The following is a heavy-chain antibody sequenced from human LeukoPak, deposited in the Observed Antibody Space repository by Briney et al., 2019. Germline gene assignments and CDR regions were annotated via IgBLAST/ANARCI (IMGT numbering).Heavy chain of an antibody. V-gene: IGHV3-48*04. Sequence: GGSLRLSCAASGFTFSSYSMNWVRQAPGRGVEWVSYISSSSSTIYYADSVKGRFTISRDNAKNSLYLQMNSLRAEDTAVYYCARTPYCGGDRYLDYWGQGTLVTVSS. J-gene: IGHJ4*02. CDR2: ISSSSSTI. CDR3: ARTPYCGGDRYLDY. D-gene: IGHD2-21*02. CDR1: GFTFSSYS.